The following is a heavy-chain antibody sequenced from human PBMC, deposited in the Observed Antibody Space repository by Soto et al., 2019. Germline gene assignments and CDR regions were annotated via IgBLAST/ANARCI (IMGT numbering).Heavy chain of an antibody. J-gene: IGHJ4*02. CDR1: GGSISSYY. CDR3: ARQDSSGWYGSIDY. V-gene: IGHV4-59*08. D-gene: IGHD6-19*01. Sequence: SETLSLTCTVSGGSISSYYWSWIRQPPGKGLEWIGYIYYSGSTNYNPSLKSRVTISVDTSKNQFSLKLSSVTAADTAVYYCARQDSSGWYGSIDYWGQGTLVTVSS. CDR2: IYYSGST.